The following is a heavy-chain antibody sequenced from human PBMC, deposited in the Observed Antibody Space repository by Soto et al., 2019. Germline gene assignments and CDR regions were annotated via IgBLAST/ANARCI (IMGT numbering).Heavy chain of an antibody. D-gene: IGHD2-2*02. J-gene: IGHJ4*02. CDR3: ARQTYCSSTSCYTVDS. CDR1: GYSFTSYW. Sequence: GESLKISCKGSGYSFTSYWIGWVRQMPGKGLEWMGFIYLGDSDTRYSPSFQGQVTISADKSISTAYLQWSSLKASDTAMYYCARQTYCSSTSCYTVDSWGQGTLVTVSS. V-gene: IGHV5-51*01. CDR2: IYLGDSDT.